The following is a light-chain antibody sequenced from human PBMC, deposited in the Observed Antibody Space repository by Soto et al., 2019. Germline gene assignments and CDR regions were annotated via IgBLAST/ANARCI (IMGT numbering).Light chain of an antibody. CDR1: QGIRSY. V-gene: IGKV1-27*01. Sequence: DIQMTQSPSSLSASVGDRVAITCRASQGIRSYLAWYQQKPGKVPTLLIYGASTLQSGVPSRFSGIGSGTDFTLTISSLQPEDVATYYCQNYDSAPFTFGPGTKVDIK. CDR2: GAS. J-gene: IGKJ3*01. CDR3: QNYDSAPFT.